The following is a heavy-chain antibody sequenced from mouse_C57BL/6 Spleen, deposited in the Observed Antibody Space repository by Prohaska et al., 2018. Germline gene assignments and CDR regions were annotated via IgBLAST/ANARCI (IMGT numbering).Heavy chain of an antibody. V-gene: IGHV5-12-1*01. D-gene: IGHD1-1*01. CDR3: ARQGITTVVFDY. J-gene: IGHJ2*01. Sequence: FTISRDNAKNTLYLQMSSLKSEDTAMYYCARQGITTVVFDYWGQGTTLTVSS.